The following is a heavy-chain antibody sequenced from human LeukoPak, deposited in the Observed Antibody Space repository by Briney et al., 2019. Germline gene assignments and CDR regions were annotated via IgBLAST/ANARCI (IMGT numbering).Heavy chain of an antibody. D-gene: IGHD1-26*01. J-gene: IGHJ2*01. Sequence: GASVKVSCKASGYTFTSYGISWVRQAPGHRLEWMGWISAYNGNTNYAQKLQARVTMTTVTSTSPAYMELRSLRSDDPAVYYCASRVRSSGSAWYFDLWGRGTLVTVSS. CDR2: ISAYNGNT. V-gene: IGHV1-18*01. CDR1: GYTFTSYG. CDR3: ASRVRSSGSAWYFDL.